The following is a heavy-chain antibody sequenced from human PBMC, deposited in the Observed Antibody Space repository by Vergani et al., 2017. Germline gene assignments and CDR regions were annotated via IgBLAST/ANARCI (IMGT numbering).Heavy chain of an antibody. J-gene: IGHJ6*02. Sequence: QVQLVQSGAEVKKPGASVKVSCKASGYTFTSYGISWVRQAPGQGLEWMGWMNPNSGNTGYAQKFQGRVTMTRNTSISTAYMELSSLRSEDTAVYYCAIGGGLTIFGFYGMDVWGQGTTVTVSS. CDR3: AIGGGLTIFGFYGMDV. CDR1: GYTFTSYG. D-gene: IGHD3-3*01. V-gene: IGHV1-8*02. CDR2: MNPNSGNT.